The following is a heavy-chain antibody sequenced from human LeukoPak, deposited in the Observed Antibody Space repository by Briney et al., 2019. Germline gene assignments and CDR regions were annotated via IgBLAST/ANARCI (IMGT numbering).Heavy chain of an antibody. J-gene: IGHJ4*02. D-gene: IGHD3-22*01. CDR2: IYYSGST. CDR1: GGSISSYY. CDR3: ASSGDSSGYYYFDY. V-gene: IGHV4-39*01. Sequence: SETLSLTCTVSGGSISSYYWSWIRQPPGKGLEWIGSIYYSGSTYYNPSLKSRVTISVDTSKNQFSLKLSSVTAADTAVYYCASSGDSSGYYYFDYWGQGTLVTVSS.